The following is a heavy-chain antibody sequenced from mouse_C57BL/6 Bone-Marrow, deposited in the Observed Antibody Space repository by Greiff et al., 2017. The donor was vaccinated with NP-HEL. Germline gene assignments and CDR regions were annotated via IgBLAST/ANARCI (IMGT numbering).Heavy chain of an antibody. V-gene: IGHV1-69*01. CDR3: ALIYYYGSRPSY. CDR2: IDPSDSYT. CDR1: GYTFTSYW. Sequence: QVQLQQPGAELVMPGASVKLSCKASGYTFTSYWMHWVKQRPGQGLEWIGEIDPSDSYTNYNQKFKGKSTLTVDKSSSTAYMQLSSLTSEDSAVYDCALIYYYGSRPSYWGQGTTLTVSS. J-gene: IGHJ2*01. D-gene: IGHD1-1*01.